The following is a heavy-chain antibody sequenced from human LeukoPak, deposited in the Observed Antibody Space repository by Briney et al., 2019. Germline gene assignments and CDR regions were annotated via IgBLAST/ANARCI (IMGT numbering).Heavy chain of an antibody. V-gene: IGHV1-69*01. Sequence: ASVKVSCKASGGTFSSYAISWVRQAPGQGLEWMGGIIPIFGTANYAQKFQGRVTITADESTSTAYMELSSLRSEGTAVYYCASHPVVEGSYYDSSDHVIVYFQHWGQGTLVTVSS. J-gene: IGHJ1*01. CDR1: GGTFSSYA. D-gene: IGHD3-22*01. CDR2: IIPIFGTA. CDR3: ASHPVVEGSYYDSSDHVIVYFQH.